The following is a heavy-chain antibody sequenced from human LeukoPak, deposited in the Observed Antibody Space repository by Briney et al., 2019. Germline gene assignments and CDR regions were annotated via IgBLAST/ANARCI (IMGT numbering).Heavy chain of an antibody. CDR2: ISSSSSYI. Sequence: GGSLRLSCAASGLTFSSYSMNWVRQAPGKGLEWVSSISSSSSYIYYADSVKGRFTISRDNAKNSLYLQMNSLRAEDTAVYYCARYMSASDAFDIWGQGTMVTVSS. CDR1: GLTFSSYS. D-gene: IGHD2-15*01. CDR3: ARYMSASDAFDI. V-gene: IGHV3-21*01. J-gene: IGHJ3*02.